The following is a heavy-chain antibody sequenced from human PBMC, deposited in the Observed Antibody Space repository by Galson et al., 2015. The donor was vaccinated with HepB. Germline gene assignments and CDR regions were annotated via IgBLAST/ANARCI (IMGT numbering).Heavy chain of an antibody. J-gene: IGHJ4*02. Sequence: QSGAEVKKPGASVKVSCKASGYTFTSYGISWVRQAPGQGLEWMGWISAYNGNTNYAQKLQGRVTMTTDTSTSTAYMGLRSLRSDDTAVYYCARGGEEMYSDHIWGSYRPYYFDYWGQGTLVIVSS. CDR2: ISAYNGNT. V-gene: IGHV1-18*01. D-gene: IGHD3-16*02. CDR1: GYTFTSYG. CDR3: ARGGEEMYSDHIWGSYRPYYFDY.